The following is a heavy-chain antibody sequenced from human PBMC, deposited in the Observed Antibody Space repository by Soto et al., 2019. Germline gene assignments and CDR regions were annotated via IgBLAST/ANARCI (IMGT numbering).Heavy chain of an antibody. J-gene: IGHJ4*02. V-gene: IGHV2-26*01. CDR2: IFSNDEK. CDR3: ARTQYYYDSSGYFDY. CDR1: GFSLSNARMG. Sequence: QVTLKKSGPVLVKPTETLTLTCTVSGFSLSNARMGVSWIRQPPGKALEWLAHIFSNDEKSYSTSLKSRLTISKDTSKSQVVLTMTNMDPVDTATYYCARTQYYYDSSGYFDYWGQGTLVTVSS. D-gene: IGHD3-22*01.